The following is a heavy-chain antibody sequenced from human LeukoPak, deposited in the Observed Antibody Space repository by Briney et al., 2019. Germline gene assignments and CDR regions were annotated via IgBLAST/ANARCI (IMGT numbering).Heavy chain of an antibody. J-gene: IGHJ3*02. D-gene: IGHD3-16*01. CDR3: ARDSQITFGGVYAFDI. CDR1: GYTFTSYG. Sequence: GASVKVSCKASGYTFTSYGISWVRQAPGQGLEWMGGIIPIFGTANYAQKFQGRVTITADESTSTAYMELSSLRSEDTAVYYCARDSQITFGGVYAFDIWGQGTMVTVSS. V-gene: IGHV1-69*13. CDR2: IIPIFGTA.